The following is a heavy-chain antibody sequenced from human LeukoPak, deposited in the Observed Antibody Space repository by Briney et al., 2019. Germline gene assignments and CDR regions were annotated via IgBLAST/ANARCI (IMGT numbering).Heavy chain of an antibody. J-gene: IGHJ6*03. CDR3: ARGVPKGYYYMDV. Sequence: GGSLRLSCAASGFTVSSNYMSWVRQAPGKGLEWVSVIYSGGSTYYADSVKGRFTISRDNSKNTLYLQMNSLRAEDTAVYYCARGVPKGYYYMDVWGKGTTVTVSS. D-gene: IGHD3-3*01. CDR1: GFTVSSNY. CDR2: IYSGGST. V-gene: IGHV3-53*01.